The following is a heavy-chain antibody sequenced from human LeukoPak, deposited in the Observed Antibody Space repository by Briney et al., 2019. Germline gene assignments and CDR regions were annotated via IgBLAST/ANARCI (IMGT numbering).Heavy chain of an antibody. D-gene: IGHD7-27*01. CDR1: GFTFNSFF. Sequence: GGSLRLSCAASGFTFNSFFLNWVLRTPGRELEWLAYISQDGSETFYMDSVRGRFTISRDNTKNSLYLQMDSLRAEDTAVYFCVRDLGHSRHYFEYWGQGALVTVSS. CDR2: ISQDGSET. J-gene: IGHJ4*02. V-gene: IGHV3-7*01. CDR3: VRDLGHSRHYFEY.